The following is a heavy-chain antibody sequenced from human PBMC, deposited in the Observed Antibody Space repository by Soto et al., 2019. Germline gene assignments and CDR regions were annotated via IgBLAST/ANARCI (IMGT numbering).Heavy chain of an antibody. J-gene: IGHJ3*02. CDR3: ARAQRGVTELDI. D-gene: IGHD3-3*01. CDR2: IGTAGDT. V-gene: IGHV3-13*01. Sequence: GGALRHPGAASGFTSRTYAMHGFRQATGKGLEWVSAIGTAGDTYYPGSVKGRFTISRENAKNSLYLQMNSLRAGDTAVYYCARAQRGVTELDIWGQGTMVTVSS. CDR1: GFTSRTYA.